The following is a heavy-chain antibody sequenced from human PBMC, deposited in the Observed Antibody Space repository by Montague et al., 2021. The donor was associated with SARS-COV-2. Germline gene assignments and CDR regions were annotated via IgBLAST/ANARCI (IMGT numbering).Heavy chain of an antibody. Sequence: SETLSLTCTVSGDSISTSYWAWNRQPPGKGLEWIGYIYYSGRTSYNSSLKSRVTISVDTSKNQVSLNLSSVTAADTAVYFCARSLDPSGTYYLPYWGQGTLVTVTS. V-gene: IGHV4-59*01. CDR2: IYYSGRT. CDR1: GDSISTSY. J-gene: IGHJ4*02. CDR3: ARSLDPSGTYYLPY. D-gene: IGHD3-10*01.